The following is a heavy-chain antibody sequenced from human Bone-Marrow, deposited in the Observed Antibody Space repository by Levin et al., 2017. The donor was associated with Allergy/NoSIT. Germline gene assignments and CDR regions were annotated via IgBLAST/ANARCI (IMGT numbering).Heavy chain of an antibody. D-gene: IGHD2-8*01. CDR3: ARVFCTNGVCYHYFDY. V-gene: IGHV3-21*01. CDR2: ISSSSSYI. CDR1: GFTFSSYS. Sequence: LSLTCAASGFTFSSYSMNWVRQAPGKGLEWVSSISSSSSYIYYADSVKGRFTISRDNAKNSLYLQMNSLRAEDTAVYYCARVFCTNGVCYHYFDYWGQGTLVTVSS. J-gene: IGHJ4*02.